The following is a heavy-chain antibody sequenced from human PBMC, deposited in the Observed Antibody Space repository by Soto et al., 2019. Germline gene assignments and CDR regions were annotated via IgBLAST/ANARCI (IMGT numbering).Heavy chain of an antibody. CDR1: VGYITNYY. Sequence: QVQLQESGPGLVKPAETLSLICTVSVGYITNYYWSWIRQPPGKGLEWFVNIHSSGNTMYYPYLNSRVRLSVDTSKDQFSLKLSSVTAADTAVYFCARHVGKWAFDYWGQGTLVTVCS. D-gene: IGHD1-26*01. CDR2: IHSSGNT. J-gene: IGHJ4*02. CDR3: ARHVGKWAFDY. V-gene: IGHV4-59*08.